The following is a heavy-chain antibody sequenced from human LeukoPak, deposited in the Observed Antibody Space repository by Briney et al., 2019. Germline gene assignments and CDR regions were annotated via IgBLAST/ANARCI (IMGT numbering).Heavy chain of an antibody. CDR2: ISSSSSYI. CDR3: ARGRRYDSSGLSDY. V-gene: IGHV3-21*01. Sequence: GGSLRLSCVASGFTFSSYSMNWVRQAPGKGLEWVSSISSSSSYIYYADSVKGRFTISRDNAKNSLYLQMNSLRAEDTAVYYCARGRRYDSSGLSDYWGQGTLVTVSS. J-gene: IGHJ4*02. D-gene: IGHD3-22*01. CDR1: GFTFSSYS.